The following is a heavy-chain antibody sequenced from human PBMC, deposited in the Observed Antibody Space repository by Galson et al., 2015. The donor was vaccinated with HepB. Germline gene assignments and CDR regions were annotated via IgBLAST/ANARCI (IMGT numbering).Heavy chain of an antibody. CDR3: ARDDLIVGANPDY. CDR1: GYTFDAYG. J-gene: IGHJ4*02. V-gene: IGHV1-18*01. D-gene: IGHD1-26*01. CDR2: IRVSNGNT. Sequence: SVKVSCKAVGYTFDAYGISWVRQAPGQGLEWMGWIRVSNGNTTYAQKFQARVTMTADRVTRTAYMEVTSLRSEDTAVYYCARDDLIVGANPDYWGQGTLVIVSS.